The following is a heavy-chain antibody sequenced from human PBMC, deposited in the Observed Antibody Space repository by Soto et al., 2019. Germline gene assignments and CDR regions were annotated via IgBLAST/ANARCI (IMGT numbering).Heavy chain of an antibody. CDR2: IYHSGST. CDR1: GGSISSSNW. J-gene: IGHJ6*02. D-gene: IGHD3-3*01. CDR3: ARFGVVIYYYYYYGMDV. V-gene: IGHV4-4*02. Sequence: KTSETLSLTCAVSGGSISSSNWWSWVRQPPGKGLEWIGEIYHSGSTNYDPSLKSRVTISVDKSKNQFSLKLSSVTAADTAVYYCARFGVVIYYYYYYGMDVWGQGTTVTVSS.